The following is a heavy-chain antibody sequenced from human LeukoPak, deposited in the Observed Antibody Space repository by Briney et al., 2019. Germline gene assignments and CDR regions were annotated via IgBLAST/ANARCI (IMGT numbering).Heavy chain of an antibody. CDR3: ARDCRITIFGVVTHPGYWYFDL. D-gene: IGHD3-3*01. Sequence: SVKVSCKASGYTFTNYDISWVRQAPGQGLEWMGGIIPIFGTANYAQKFQGRVTITTDESTSTAYMELSSLRSEDTAVYYCARDCRITIFGVVTHPGYWYFDLWGRGTLVTVSS. CDR2: IIPIFGTA. CDR1: GYTFTNYD. V-gene: IGHV1-69*05. J-gene: IGHJ2*01.